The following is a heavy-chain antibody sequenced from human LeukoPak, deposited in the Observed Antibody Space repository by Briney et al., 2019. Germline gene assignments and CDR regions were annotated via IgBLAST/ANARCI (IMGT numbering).Heavy chain of an antibody. CDR1: GFTFSSYA. V-gene: IGHV3-23*01. D-gene: IGHD3-22*01. Sequence: GGSLRPSCAASGFTFSSYAMSWVRQAPGKGLEWVSAISGSGGSTYYADSVKGRFTISRDNSKNTLYLQMNSLRAEDTAVYYCAKLPSPKVVVINRYWGQGTLVTVSS. CDR2: ISGSGGST. J-gene: IGHJ4*02. CDR3: AKLPSPKVVVINRY.